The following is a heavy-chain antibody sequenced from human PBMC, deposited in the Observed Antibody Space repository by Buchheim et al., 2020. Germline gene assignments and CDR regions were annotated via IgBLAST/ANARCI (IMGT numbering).Heavy chain of an antibody. D-gene: IGHD6-19*01. V-gene: IGHV4-59*01. Sequence: QVQLQESGPGLVKPSETLSLTCTVSSGSISSYYWSWIRQPPGKGLEWIGYIYYSGSTNYNPSLKSRVTIIVEQSNNQFFLKLSSVTAADTAVYYCARLIAVAGTGWFDPWGQGTL. J-gene: IGHJ5*02. CDR3: ARLIAVAGTGWFDP. CDR2: IYYSGST. CDR1: SGSISSYY.